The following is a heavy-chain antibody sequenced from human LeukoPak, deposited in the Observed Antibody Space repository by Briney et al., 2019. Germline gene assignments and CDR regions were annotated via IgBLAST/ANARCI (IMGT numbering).Heavy chain of an antibody. D-gene: IGHD6-19*01. Sequence: SETLSLTCTVSGGSISSYYWSWIRQPPGKGLEWIGYIYYSGSTNYNPSLKSRVTISVDTSKNQFSLKLSSVTAADTAVYYCARDMGQWLAQDAFDIWGQGTMVTVSS. CDR3: ARDMGQWLAQDAFDI. J-gene: IGHJ3*02. V-gene: IGHV4-59*01. CDR1: GGSISSYY. CDR2: IYYSGST.